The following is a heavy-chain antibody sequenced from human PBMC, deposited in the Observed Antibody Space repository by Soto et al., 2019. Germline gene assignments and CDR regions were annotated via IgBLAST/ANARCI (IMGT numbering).Heavy chain of an antibody. Sequence: EVQLLESGGGLVQPGGSLRLSCAASGFTFSSYVMTWVRQAPGKGLEWVSGISGSGGSTYHADSVKGRFTISRDNSKNTLFLQMNSLRADDTAVYYCAKDRMGSLIDAFDIWGQGTMVTVSS. CDR3: AKDRMGSLIDAFDI. J-gene: IGHJ3*02. CDR1: GFTFSSYV. CDR2: ISGSGGST. D-gene: IGHD2-8*01. V-gene: IGHV3-23*01.